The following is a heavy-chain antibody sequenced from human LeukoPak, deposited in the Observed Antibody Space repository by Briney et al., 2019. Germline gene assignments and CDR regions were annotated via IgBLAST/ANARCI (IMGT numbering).Heavy chain of an antibody. CDR2: ISAYSGDT. CDR1: AYNFISYG. Sequence: ASVKVSCKASAYNFISYGISWVRLVPGQGLEWMGWISAYSGDTNYAQRFQGRVTMTTDTSTSTAYMELRSLRSDDTAVYYCARVDMVRGVITGGVHWGQGTLVTVSS. J-gene: IGHJ4*02. V-gene: IGHV1-18*01. D-gene: IGHD3-10*01. CDR3: ARVDMVRGVITGGVH.